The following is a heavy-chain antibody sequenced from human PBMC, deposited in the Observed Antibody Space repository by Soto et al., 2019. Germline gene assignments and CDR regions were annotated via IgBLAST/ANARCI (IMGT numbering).Heavy chain of an antibody. Sequence: QVQLQESGPGLVKPSGTLSLTCAVSGVSIGSHDWWTWVRQPPGKGLEWIGESHQSGNTNYNSSLASRVTISLDKSKNHFSLQLRSVTVADTAVYYCATRDTGRVYWGQGTLVTVSS. D-gene: IGHD5-18*01. CDR1: GVSIGSHDW. CDR3: ATRDTGRVY. V-gene: IGHV4-4*02. CDR2: SHQSGNT. J-gene: IGHJ4*02.